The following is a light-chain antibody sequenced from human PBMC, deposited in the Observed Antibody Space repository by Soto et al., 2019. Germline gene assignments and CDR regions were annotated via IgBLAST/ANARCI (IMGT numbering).Light chain of an antibody. CDR3: QQRSNWPPT. V-gene: IGKV3-11*01. CDR1: RSVNSF. J-gene: IGKJ4*01. CDR2: DAS. Sequence: TVLTQSPATLSLSPGERATLSCRASRSVNSFLAWYQQKPGQAPRLLIYDASNRASGIPARFSGRGSGTDFTLTIRSLEPEDFAIHYCQQRSNWPPTFGGGTKVEI.